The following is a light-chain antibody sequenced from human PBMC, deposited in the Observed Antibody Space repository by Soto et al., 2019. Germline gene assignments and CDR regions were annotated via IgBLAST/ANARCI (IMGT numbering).Light chain of an antibody. CDR3: CSYAGSSTVV. Sequence: QSALTQPASVSGSPGQSITISCTGTSSDVGSYNLVSWYQQHPVKAPKLMIYEGSKRPSGVSNRFSGSKSGNTASLTISGRQAEDEADYYCCSYAGSSTVVFGGGTKVTVL. V-gene: IGLV2-23*01. J-gene: IGLJ2*01. CDR1: SSDVGSYNL. CDR2: EGS.